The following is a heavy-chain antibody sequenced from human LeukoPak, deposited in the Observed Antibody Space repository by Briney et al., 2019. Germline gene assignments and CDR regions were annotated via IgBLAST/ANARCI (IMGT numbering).Heavy chain of an antibody. Sequence: QAGGSLRLSCAASGFTVSSNYMSWVRQAPGKGLEWVSVIYSGGSTYYADSVKGRFTISRDNSKNTLYLQMNSLRAEDTAVYYCARDRGKSTWLPGGYWGQGTLVTVSS. CDR1: GFTVSSNY. V-gene: IGHV3-53*01. CDR3: ARDRGKSTWLPGGY. CDR2: IYSGGST. D-gene: IGHD5-12*01. J-gene: IGHJ4*02.